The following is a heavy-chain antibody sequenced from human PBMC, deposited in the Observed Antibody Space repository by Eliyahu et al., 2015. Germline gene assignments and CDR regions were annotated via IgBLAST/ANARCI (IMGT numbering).Heavy chain of an antibody. V-gene: IGHV3-23*01. J-gene: IGHJ2*01. Sequence: EVQLLESGGGLVQPGGSLRLSCAASGFTFSSYAISGSGGSTYYADSVKGRFTISRDNSKNTLYLQMNSLRAEDTAVYYCAKDHDYYDSSGYPCWYFDLWGRGTLVTVSS. CDR3: AKDHDYYDSSGYPCWYFDL. D-gene: IGHD3-22*01. CDR1: GFTFSSYA. CDR2: SGSGGST.